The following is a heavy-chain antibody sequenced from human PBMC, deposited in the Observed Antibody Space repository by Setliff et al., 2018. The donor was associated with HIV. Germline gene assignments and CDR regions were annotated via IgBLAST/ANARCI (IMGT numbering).Heavy chain of an antibody. D-gene: IGHD2-21*02. V-gene: IGHV4-4*07. CDR1: GGSIRNEDYF. CDR3: ARQTATGTSATFDS. J-gene: IGHJ4*02. Sequence: SETLSLTCTVSGGSIRNEDYFWSWIRQPAGKGLEWIGRTHASGTTQCEPSLKNRCSMSIDTSKNQFSLKLSSVTAADTAVYYCARQTATGTSATFDSWGQGSLVTVSS. CDR2: THASGTT.